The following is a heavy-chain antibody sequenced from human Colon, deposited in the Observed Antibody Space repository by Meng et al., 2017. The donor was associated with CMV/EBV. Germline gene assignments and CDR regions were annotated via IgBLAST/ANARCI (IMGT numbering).Heavy chain of an antibody. V-gene: IGHV3-74*03. D-gene: IGHD1-14*01. Sequence: LSCAASGFTCSSHWMDWVRQAAGKGLVSVSRINTDGSYVTYADAVKGRFTISRDNAKNTLYLQMNSLRAEDTAFYYCITEAPGGDYWGQGTLVTVSS. CDR3: ITEAPGGDY. CDR2: INTDGSYV. CDR1: GFTCSSHW. J-gene: IGHJ4*02.